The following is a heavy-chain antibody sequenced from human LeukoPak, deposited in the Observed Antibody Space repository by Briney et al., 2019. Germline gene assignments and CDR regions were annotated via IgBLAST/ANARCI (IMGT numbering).Heavy chain of an antibody. CDR3: AKAAISGRFWDY. CDR2: ISTSGSTT. V-gene: IGHV3-48*03. CDR1: GFTFSSYE. J-gene: IGHJ4*02. D-gene: IGHD2-15*01. Sequence: PGGSLRLSCAASGFTFSSYEMDWVRQAPGKGLEWVSYISTSGSTTYYADSVKGRFTISRDNSKNTLYLQMNSLRAEDRAVYYCAKAAISGRFWDYWGQGTLVTVSS.